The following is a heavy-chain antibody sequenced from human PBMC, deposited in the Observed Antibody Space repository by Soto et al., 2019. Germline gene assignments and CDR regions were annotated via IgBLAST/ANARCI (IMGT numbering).Heavy chain of an antibody. J-gene: IGHJ6*02. Sequence: ASVKVSCKASGYTFTGYYMHWVRQAPGQGLEWMGWINPNSGGTNYAQKFQGWVTMTRDTSISTAYMELSRLRSDDTAVYYCARQVAAAGTPPLYYYYYGMDVWGQGTTVTVSS. D-gene: IGHD6-13*01. CDR3: ARQVAAAGTPPLYYYYYGMDV. CDR1: GYTFTGYY. CDR2: INPNSGGT. V-gene: IGHV1-2*04.